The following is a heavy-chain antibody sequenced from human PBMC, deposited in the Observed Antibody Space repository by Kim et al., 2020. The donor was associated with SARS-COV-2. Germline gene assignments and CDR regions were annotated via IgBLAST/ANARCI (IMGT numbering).Heavy chain of an antibody. CDR2: ISGSGGST. CDR3: ANPDIYGDYGHDAFDI. J-gene: IGHJ3*02. CDR1: GFTFSSYA. V-gene: IGHV3-23*01. D-gene: IGHD4-17*01. Sequence: GGSLRLSCAASGFTFSSYAMSWVRQAPGKGLEWVSAISGSGGSTYYADSVKGRFTISRDNSKNTLYLQMNSLRAEDTAVYYCANPDIYGDYGHDAFDIWGQGTMVTVSS.